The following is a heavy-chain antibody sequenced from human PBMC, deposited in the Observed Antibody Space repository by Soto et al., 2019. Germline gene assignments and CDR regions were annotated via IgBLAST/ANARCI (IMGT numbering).Heavy chain of an antibody. D-gene: IGHD4-17*01. J-gene: IGHJ4*02. Sequence: EVQLLESGGGLVQPGGSLRLSCAASGFTFNYYGMSWVRQAPGKGLEWVSIVTGNGDITYYTDSVKGRFTISRDNSKNMVWLQMNSLRAEDTAVYYCVTSHYGEMDWGQGVLVTVSS. CDR3: VTSHYGEMD. CDR1: GFTFNYYG. V-gene: IGHV3-23*01. CDR2: VTGNGDIT.